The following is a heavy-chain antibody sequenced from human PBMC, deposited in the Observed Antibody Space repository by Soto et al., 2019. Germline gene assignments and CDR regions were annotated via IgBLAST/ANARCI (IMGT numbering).Heavy chain of an antibody. V-gene: IGHV3-30*18. D-gene: IGHD3-22*01. J-gene: IGHJ4*02. CDR1: GFTFGSYG. Sequence: GGSLRLSCAGSGFTFGSYGMHWVRQAPGKGLEWVAVISYDGSNKYYADSVKGRFTISRDNSKNTLYLQMNSLRAEDTAVYYCAKDFERYYDSSGYYSSYFDYWGQGTLVTVSS. CDR3: AKDFERYYDSSGYYSSYFDY. CDR2: ISYDGSNK.